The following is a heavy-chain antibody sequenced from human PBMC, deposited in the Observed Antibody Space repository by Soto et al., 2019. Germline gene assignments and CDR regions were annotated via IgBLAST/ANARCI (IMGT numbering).Heavy chain of an antibody. V-gene: IGHV3-21*01. CDR2: VSKSDYT. J-gene: IGHJ4*02. D-gene: IGHD2-2*01. CDR1: GFTFNNYG. Sequence: GGSLRLSCVVSGFTFNNYGINWVRQAPGKGLEWVSTVSKSDYTYYSDSVKGRFTISRDNAKNSVSLQMNTLRAEDTAVYYCAREDSIIIPAVSDFWGQGTLVTVS. CDR3: AREDSIIIPAVSDF.